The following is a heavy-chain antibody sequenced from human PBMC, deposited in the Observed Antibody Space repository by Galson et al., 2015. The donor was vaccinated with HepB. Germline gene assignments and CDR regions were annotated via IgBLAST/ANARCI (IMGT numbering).Heavy chain of an antibody. Sequence: QSGAEVKKPGESLTISCKGFGYSFTNYYITWVRQMPGKGLEWMGRFDPSDSYSNYSPSFQGHVTMSGDKSLTTAHLHWSSLKASGTAIYYCARPVLDSRSYADAFDIWGQGTMIIVSS. CDR3: ARPVLDSRSYADAFDI. D-gene: IGHD6-6*01. J-gene: IGHJ3*02. CDR1: GYSFTNYY. CDR2: FDPSDSYS. V-gene: IGHV5-10-1*01.